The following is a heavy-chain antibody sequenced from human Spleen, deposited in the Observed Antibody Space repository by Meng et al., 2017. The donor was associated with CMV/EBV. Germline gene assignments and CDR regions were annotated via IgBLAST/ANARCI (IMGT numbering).Heavy chain of an antibody. V-gene: IGHV1-8*01. J-gene: IGHJ4*02. D-gene: IGHD7-27*01. CDR1: GYTFTSFN. CDR2: MNPNSGYT. CDR3: ARGVWGGGIDY. Sequence: QVQLVQSGAEVKKPGASVKVSCKASGYTFTSFNSNWVRQATGQGLEGMGWMNPNSGYTGYAQKFQGRVTMTRDTSISTAYMELSSLRSEDTAVYYWARGVWGGGIDYWGQGTLVTVSS.